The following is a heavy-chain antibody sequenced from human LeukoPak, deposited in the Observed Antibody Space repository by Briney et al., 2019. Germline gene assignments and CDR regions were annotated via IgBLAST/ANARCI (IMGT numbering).Heavy chain of an antibody. Sequence: SGTLSLTCAVSGGSISSSNWWSWVRPPPGKGLEWIGEIYHSGSTNYNPSLKSRVTISVDKSKNQFSLKLSSVTAADTAVYYCARDLGEHYDSSGYPTYYFDYWGQGTLVTVSS. CDR1: GGSISSSNW. V-gene: IGHV4-4*02. CDR3: ARDLGEHYDSSGYPTYYFDY. D-gene: IGHD3-22*01. J-gene: IGHJ4*02. CDR2: IYHSGST.